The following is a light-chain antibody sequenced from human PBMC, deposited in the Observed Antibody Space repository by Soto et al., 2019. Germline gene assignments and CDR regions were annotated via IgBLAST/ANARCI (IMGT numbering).Light chain of an antibody. CDR2: EVS. Sequence: QSVLTQPASGSGSPGQSIAISCTGTSSDVGGYNYVSWYQQHPGKAPKLMIYEVSKRPSGVPDRFSGFKSGNTASLTVSGLQAEDEADYYCSSYAGSSTYVFGTGTKVTVL. CDR1: SSDVGGYNY. CDR3: SSYAGSSTYV. V-gene: IGLV2-8*01. J-gene: IGLJ1*01.